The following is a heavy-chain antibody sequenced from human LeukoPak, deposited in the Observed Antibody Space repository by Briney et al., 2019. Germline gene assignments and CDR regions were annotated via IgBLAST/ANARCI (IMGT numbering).Heavy chain of an antibody. Sequence: GGSLRLSCAASGFTFSDYWMQWVRQVPGKGLVWVSHINNDGTDTKYPDSVKGRFTISRDNARNTLYLQMNTLRAEDTAVYYCTRDFYGIDSWGQGTLVTVSS. J-gene: IGHJ4*02. CDR1: GFTFSDYW. CDR2: INNDGTDT. CDR3: TRDFYGIDS. V-gene: IGHV3-74*01. D-gene: IGHD2/OR15-2a*01.